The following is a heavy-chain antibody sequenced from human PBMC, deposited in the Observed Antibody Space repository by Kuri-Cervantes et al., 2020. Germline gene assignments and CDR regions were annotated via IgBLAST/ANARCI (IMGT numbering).Heavy chain of an antibody. V-gene: IGHV1-2*02. Sequence: ASVKVSCKASGYILTGYYMHWVRQAPGQGLEWMGWINPNSGGTNYAQKFQGRVTMTRDTSTSTAYMELRSLRSDDTAVYYCARSGSGSYPYYYYYYMDVWGKGTTVTVSS. J-gene: IGHJ6*03. D-gene: IGHD3-10*01. CDR1: GYILTGYY. CDR3: ARSGSGSYPYYYYYYMDV. CDR2: INPNSGGT.